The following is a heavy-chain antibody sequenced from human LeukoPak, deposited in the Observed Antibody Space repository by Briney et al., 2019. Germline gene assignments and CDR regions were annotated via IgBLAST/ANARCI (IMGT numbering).Heavy chain of an antibody. Sequence: ASVKVSCKASGYTFISYAIHWVRQAPGQRLEWMGWIHAGTGNTKYSQKFQGRVTITRDTSANTVYIELSRLRPEDTAVYYCARDITIGTTRFDPWGQGTLVTVSP. CDR2: IHAGTGNT. CDR1: GYTFISYA. J-gene: IGHJ5*02. CDR3: ARDITIGTTRFDP. D-gene: IGHD1-1*01. V-gene: IGHV1-3*01.